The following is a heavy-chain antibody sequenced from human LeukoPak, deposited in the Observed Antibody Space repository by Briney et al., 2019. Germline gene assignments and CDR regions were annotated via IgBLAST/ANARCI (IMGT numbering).Heavy chain of an antibody. V-gene: IGHV1-2*02. J-gene: IGHJ4*02. CDR1: GYTFTGYY. CDR3: ARGLGMATII. D-gene: IGHD5-24*01. Sequence: ASVKVSCKASGYTFTGYYIHWVRQAPGQGLEWMGWINPNSGGTNYAQKFQGRVTMTRDTSISTAYTVLSGLRSEDTAVYYCARGLGMATIIWGQGTLVTVSS. CDR2: INPNSGGT.